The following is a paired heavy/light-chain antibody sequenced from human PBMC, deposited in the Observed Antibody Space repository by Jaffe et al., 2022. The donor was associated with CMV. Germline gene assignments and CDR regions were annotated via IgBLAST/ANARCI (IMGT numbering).Light chain of an antibody. CDR2: WAS. Sequence: DIVMTQSPDSLAVSLGERATINCKSSQSILYTSNNKNYLAWYQQKPGQPPKLLISWASTRESGVPDRFSGSGSGADFTLTISSLQAEDVAVYHCQQYYSIPLTFGGGTKVEIK. CDR1: QSILYTSNNKNY. J-gene: IGKJ4*01. CDR3: QQYYSIPLT. V-gene: IGKV4-1*01.
Heavy chain of an antibody. Sequence: EVQLVESGGGLVQPGGSLRLSCAASGFTFSSYWMNWVRQAPGKGLEWVASVKQDGSQKYYYEDSVKGRFTISRDNAKNSLYLQMNSLRTEDTAVYYCARLPTDFPNCFDSWGQGTLVTVSS. CDR3: ARLPTDFPNCFDS. J-gene: IGHJ5*01. V-gene: IGHV3-7*01. CDR1: GFTFSSYW. CDR2: VKQDGSQK.